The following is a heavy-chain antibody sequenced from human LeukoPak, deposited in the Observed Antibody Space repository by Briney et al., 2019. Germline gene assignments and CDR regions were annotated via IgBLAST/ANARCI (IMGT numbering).Heavy chain of an antibody. CDR1: GFTSSSFA. CDR2: IRSDDDRA. V-gene: IGHV3-23*01. Sequence: PGGSLRLSCAASGFTSSSFAMSWVRQAPGKGLEWVSSIRSDDDRAYHADSVQGRFTISRDNSKNTLYLQMNSLRAEDTAVYHCAKGTRTRAGENYLYNYMDVWGKGTTVTVSS. J-gene: IGHJ6*03. CDR3: AKGTRTRAGENYLYNYMDV. D-gene: IGHD7-27*01.